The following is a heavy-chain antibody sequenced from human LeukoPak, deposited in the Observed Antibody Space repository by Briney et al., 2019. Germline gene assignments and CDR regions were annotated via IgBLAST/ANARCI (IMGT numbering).Heavy chain of an antibody. CDR1: GFTFSRYG. V-gene: IGHV3-30*02. Sequence: GGSLRLSCAASGFTFSRYGMDWVRQAPGKGLEWVAFIRSDASNKYYADSVKGRFTISRDNSMNTLYLQMNSLRAEDTAVYYCAKGGSGWSIGYWGQGTLVTVSS. D-gene: IGHD6-19*01. CDR2: IRSDASNK. CDR3: AKGGSGWSIGY. J-gene: IGHJ4*02.